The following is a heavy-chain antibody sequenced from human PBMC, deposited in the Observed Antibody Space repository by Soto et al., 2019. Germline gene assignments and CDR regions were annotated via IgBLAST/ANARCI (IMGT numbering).Heavy chain of an antibody. CDR1: GDSLSTYY. J-gene: IGHJ3*02. CDR3: ARRYYDILTGYYQAFDI. CDR2: IYYSGST. V-gene: IGHV4-59*08. D-gene: IGHD3-9*01. Sequence: SETLSLTCTVSGDSLSTYYWSWIRQPPGKGLEWIGYIYYSGSTNYNPSLDSRVTISVDTSKNQFSLKLRSVTAADTAVYYCARRYYDILTGYYQAFDIWGQGTMVTVSS.